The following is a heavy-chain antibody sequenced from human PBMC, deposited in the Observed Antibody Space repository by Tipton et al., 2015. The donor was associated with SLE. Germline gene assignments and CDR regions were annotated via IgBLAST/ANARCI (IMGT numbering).Heavy chain of an antibody. J-gene: IGHJ3*02. CDR2: INHSGST. CDR1: GFTVSSNY. CDR3: AKSLRLLWFGEFLDAFDI. D-gene: IGHD3-10*01. Sequence: LRLSCAASGFTVSSNYMSWVRQAPGKGLEWVGEINHSGSTNYNPSLKSRVTISVDTSKNQFSLKLSSVTAADTAVYYCAKSLRLLWFGEFLDAFDIWGQGTMVTVSS. V-gene: IGHV4-34*08.